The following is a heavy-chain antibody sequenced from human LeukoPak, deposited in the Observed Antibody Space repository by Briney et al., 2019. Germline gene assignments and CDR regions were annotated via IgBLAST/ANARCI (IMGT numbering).Heavy chain of an antibody. Sequence: GGSLRLSCAASGFTFSSYAMHWVRQAPGKGLEYVSAISSNGGSTYYANSVKGRFTISRDNSKNTLYLQMGSLRAEDMAVYYCAGGDYGMDVWGQGTTVTVSS. D-gene: IGHD4-17*01. CDR1: GFTFSSYA. V-gene: IGHV3-64*01. J-gene: IGHJ6*02. CDR3: AGGDYGMDV. CDR2: ISSNGGST.